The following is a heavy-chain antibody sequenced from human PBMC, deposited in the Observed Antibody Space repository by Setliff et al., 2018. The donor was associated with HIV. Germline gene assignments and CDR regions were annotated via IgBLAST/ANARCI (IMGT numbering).Heavy chain of an antibody. CDR1: GFTVSSNY. V-gene: IGHV4-4*02. CDR2: IYHSEYT. D-gene: IGHD2-2*01. CDR3: ARGHCSGTNCYGVDYYGMDV. Sequence: SGSLRLSCAASGFTVSSNYMSWVRQAPGKGLEWIGEIYHSEYTNYNPSLKSRVSMSVDKSKNQFSVKLTSVTAADTAVYYCARGHCSGTNCYGVDYYGMDVWGQGTTVTVSS. J-gene: IGHJ6*02.